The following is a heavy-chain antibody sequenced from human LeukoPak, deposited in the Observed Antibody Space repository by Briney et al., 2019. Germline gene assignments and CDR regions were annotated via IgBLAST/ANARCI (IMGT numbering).Heavy chain of an antibody. V-gene: IGHV3-21*01. CDR3: AAIKYYYGSSGHGDY. D-gene: IGHD3-22*01. Sequence: PGGSLRLSCAASGFTFSSYSMNWVRQAPGKGLEWVSSISSSSSYIYYADSVKGRFTISRDNAKNSLYLQMNSLRAEDTAVYYCAAIKYYYGSSGHGDYWGQGTLVAVSS. J-gene: IGHJ4*02. CDR2: ISSSSSYI. CDR1: GFTFSSYS.